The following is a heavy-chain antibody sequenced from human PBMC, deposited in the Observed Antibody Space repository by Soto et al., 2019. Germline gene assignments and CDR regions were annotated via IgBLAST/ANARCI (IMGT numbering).Heavy chain of an antibody. J-gene: IGHJ3*02. CDR2: IIPILGIA. V-gene: IGHV1-69*02. Sequence: SVKVSCKASGGTFSSYTISWVRQAPGQGLEWMGRIIPILGIANYAQKFQGRVTITADKSTSTAYMELSSLRSEDTAVYYCASARKYSSGWYAGREAFDIWGQGTMVTVSS. CDR3: ASARKYSSGWYAGREAFDI. CDR1: GGTFSSYT. D-gene: IGHD6-19*01.